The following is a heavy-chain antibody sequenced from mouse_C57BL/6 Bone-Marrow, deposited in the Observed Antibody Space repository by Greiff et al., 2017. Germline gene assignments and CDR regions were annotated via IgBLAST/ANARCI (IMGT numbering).Heavy chain of an antibody. J-gene: IGHJ1*03. V-gene: IGHV5-9*01. CDR1: GFTFSRYT. D-gene: IGHD1-1*01. CDR2: ISGGGGNT. CDR3: SRQVTTVLATKYFDV. Sequence: DVKLVESGGGLVKPGGSLQLSCAASGFTFSRYTMSWVRQTPGKRLQWVAAISGGGGNTDYSDRVTGRFPFSRDNDKKIMFLQMSSLRSEDTALYYCSRQVTTVLATKYFDVWGTGTTVTVSA.